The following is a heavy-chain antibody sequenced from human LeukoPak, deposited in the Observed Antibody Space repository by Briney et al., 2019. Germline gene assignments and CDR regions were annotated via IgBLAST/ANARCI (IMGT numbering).Heavy chain of an antibody. CDR1: GGTFSSYA. V-gene: IGHV1-69*05. Sequence: GASVKVSCKASGGTFSSYAISWVRQAPGQGLEWMGGIIPSFDTANYAQNFQGRVTITTDESTSTAYMELSSLRSEDTAVYYCARSASETYTALDYWGQGTLVTVSS. J-gene: IGHJ4*02. CDR3: ARSASETYTALDY. D-gene: IGHD3-10*01. CDR2: IIPSFDTA.